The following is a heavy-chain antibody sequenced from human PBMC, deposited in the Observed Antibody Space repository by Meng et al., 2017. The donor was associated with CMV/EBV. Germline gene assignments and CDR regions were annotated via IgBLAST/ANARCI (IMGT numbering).Heavy chain of an antibody. CDR2: ILYDGTNK. J-gene: IGHJ6*02. Sequence: GESLKISCAASGFTFSSYGMHWVRQAPGKGLEWVAFILYDGTNKYYADSVKGRFTISRDNSKNTLYLQMNSLRAEDTAVYYCARDRYCSSTSCYEYYYYYGMDVWGQGTTVTVSS. D-gene: IGHD2-2*01. V-gene: IGHV3-30*02. CDR1: GFTFSSYG. CDR3: ARDRYCSSTSCYEYYYYYGMDV.